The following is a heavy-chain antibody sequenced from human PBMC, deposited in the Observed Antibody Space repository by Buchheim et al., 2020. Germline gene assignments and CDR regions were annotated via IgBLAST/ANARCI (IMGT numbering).Heavy chain of an antibody. CDR3: AKDSQWAYCSSTSCSNFFDS. V-gene: IGHV3-23*01. CDR1: GFTFSNYA. CDR2: VSGSGHST. J-gene: IGHJ4*02. D-gene: IGHD2-2*01. Sequence: EVQLLESGGGLVQPGGSLRLSCTASGFTFSNYAMNWVRQAPGKGLEWVSAVSGSGHSTSYADSVKGRFTISRDNSKNTLFLQLNSLRAEDTAVYYCAKDSQWAYCSSTSCSNFFDSWGQGAL.